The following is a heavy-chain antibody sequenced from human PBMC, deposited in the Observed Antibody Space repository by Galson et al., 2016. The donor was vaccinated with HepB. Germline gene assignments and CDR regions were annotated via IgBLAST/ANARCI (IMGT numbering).Heavy chain of an antibody. V-gene: IGHV3-23*01. D-gene: IGHD2-2*01. Sequence: SLRLSCAASGFTFNTYAMSWVRQAPGKGLEWVSAISGSGGTTYFADSVKGRFTLSRDNSKNTLYLQMNSLRAEDTAVYYCARDLSPSYADNWYDALDLWGQGTLVTVSS. CDR3: ARDLSPSYADNWYDALDL. CDR2: ISGSGGTT. CDR1: GFTFNTYA. J-gene: IGHJ3*01.